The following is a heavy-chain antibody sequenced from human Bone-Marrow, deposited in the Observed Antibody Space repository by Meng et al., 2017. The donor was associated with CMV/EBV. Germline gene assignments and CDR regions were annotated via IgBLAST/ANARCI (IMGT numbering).Heavy chain of an antibody. D-gene: IGHD2-2*02. CDR2: MNPNSGNT. Sequence: LTRYDINWVRQATGQGLEWMGWMNPNSGNTGYAQKFQGRVTITRNTSLSTAYMELSSLRSEDTAVYYCAREYLGGYCSSTSCYTFDYWGQGTLVTVSS. J-gene: IGHJ4*02. CDR3: AREYLGGYCSSTSCYTFDY. V-gene: IGHV1-8*03. CDR1: LTRYD.